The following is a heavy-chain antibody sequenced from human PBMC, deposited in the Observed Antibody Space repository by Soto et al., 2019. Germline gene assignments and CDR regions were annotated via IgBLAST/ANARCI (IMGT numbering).Heavy chain of an antibody. CDR2: IIPIFGTA. J-gene: IGHJ6*02. D-gene: IGHD6-13*01. CDR1: GGTFISYA. CDR3: VVMVSTIGPSLLGYSSSWYDQYYYGMDV. V-gene: IGHV1-69*13. Sequence: GASVKVSCKASGGTFISYAISWVRQAPGQGLEWMGGIIPIFGTANYAQKFQGRVTITADESTSTAYMELSSLRSEDTAVYYCVVMVSTIGPSLLGYSSSWYDQYYYGMDVWGQGTTVTLSS.